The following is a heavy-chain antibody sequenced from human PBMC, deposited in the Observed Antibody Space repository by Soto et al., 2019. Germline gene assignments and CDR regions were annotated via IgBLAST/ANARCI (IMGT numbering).Heavy chain of an antibody. D-gene: IGHD6-19*01. CDR2: IYYSGST. J-gene: IGHJ4*02. CDR1: GGSISSYY. Sequence: QAQLQESGPGLVKPSETLSLTCTVSGGSISSYYWSWIRQPPGKGLEWIGYIYYSGSTNYNPSLKSRVTISVDTSKNQFSLKLSSVTAADTAVYYCARQYSSGPPDDYWGQGTLVTVSS. V-gene: IGHV4-59*08. CDR3: ARQYSSGPPDDY.